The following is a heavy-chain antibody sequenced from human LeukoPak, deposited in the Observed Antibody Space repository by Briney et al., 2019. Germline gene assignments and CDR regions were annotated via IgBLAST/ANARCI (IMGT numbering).Heavy chain of an antibody. CDR1: GGSIRSTTYY. CDR3: ARLRPRMITFGEVIGWFDP. V-gene: IGHV4-39*07. CDR2: INHSGST. D-gene: IGHD3-16*01. J-gene: IGHJ5*02. Sequence: SETLSLTCSVSGGSIRSTTYYWGWIRQPPGEGLEWIGEINHSGSTNYNPSLKSRVTISVDTSKNQFSLNVSSVTAADTAVYYCARLRPRMITFGEVIGWFDPWGQGTLVTVSS.